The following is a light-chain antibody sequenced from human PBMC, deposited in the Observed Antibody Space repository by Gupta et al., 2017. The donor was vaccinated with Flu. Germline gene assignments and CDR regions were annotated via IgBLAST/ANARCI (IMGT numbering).Light chain of an antibody. Sequence: ETVVTHSPDTLSVSQGERAPLSCRASQTMSNLLAWYQQKPCQAPRLLIYCSSSRATCIPGRFNGNGSGTDFTLTISNLQSENFAVYFFHQESNWPTCFGQGTKVEIK. V-gene: IGKV3-15*01. J-gene: IGKJ2*03. CDR3: HQESNWPTC. CDR1: QTMSNL. CDR2: CSS.